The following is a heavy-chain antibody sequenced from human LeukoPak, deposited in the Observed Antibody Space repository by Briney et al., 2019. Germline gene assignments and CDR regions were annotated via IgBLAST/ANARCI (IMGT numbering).Heavy chain of an antibody. CDR1: GGSISSSNW. D-gene: IGHD3-22*01. Sequence: PSETLSLTCAVSGGSISSSNWWSWVRQPPGKGLEWIGEIYHIGSANYNPSLKSRVTISVDKSKNQFSLKLSSVTAADTAVYYCARPPQYYYDSSGYPLGAFDIWGQGTMVTVSS. V-gene: IGHV4-4*02. J-gene: IGHJ3*02. CDR3: ARPPQYYYDSSGYPLGAFDI. CDR2: IYHIGSA.